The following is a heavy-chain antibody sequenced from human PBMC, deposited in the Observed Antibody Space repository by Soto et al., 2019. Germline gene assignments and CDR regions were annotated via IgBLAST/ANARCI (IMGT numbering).Heavy chain of an antibody. CDR2: IYYSGST. Sequence: SETLSLTCTVSGGSISGSISSYYWSWIRQPPGKGLEWIGYIYYSGSTNFNPSLKSRVTISVDTSKNQFSLKLSSVTAADTAVYYCARGTSGYSGRLYYYYMDVWAKGTTVTVSS. J-gene: IGHJ6*03. CDR1: GGSISGSISSYY. CDR3: ARGTSGYSGRLYYYYMDV. V-gene: IGHV4-61*01. D-gene: IGHD1-26*01.